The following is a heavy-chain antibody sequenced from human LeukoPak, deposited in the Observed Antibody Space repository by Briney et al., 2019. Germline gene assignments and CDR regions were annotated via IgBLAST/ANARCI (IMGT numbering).Heavy chain of an antibody. V-gene: IGHV4-34*01. Sequence: SETLSLTCAVYGGSFTNYYWSWIRQPPGKGLEWIGEINHSGSTKYNPSLKSRVTISIDTSKNQLSLKLSSVTAADTAVYYCARAYGSGSYGNWFDPWGQGTLVTVSS. CDR1: GGSFTNYY. J-gene: IGHJ5*02. D-gene: IGHD3-10*01. CDR3: ARAYGSGSYGNWFDP. CDR2: INHSGST.